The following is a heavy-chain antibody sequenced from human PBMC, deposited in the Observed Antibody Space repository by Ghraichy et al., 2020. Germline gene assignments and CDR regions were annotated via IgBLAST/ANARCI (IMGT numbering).Heavy chain of an antibody. D-gene: IGHD1-26*01. CDR2: IKSKTDGGTT. CDR1: GFTFSNAW. CDR3: TTEQWELLGTIDY. J-gene: IGHJ4*02. Sequence: GESLNISCAASGFTFSNAWMSWVRQAPGKGLEWVGRIKSKTDGGTTDYAAPVKGRFTISRDDLKNTLYLKMNSLKTEDTAVYYCTTEQWELLGTIDYWGQGTLVTVSS. V-gene: IGHV3-15*01.